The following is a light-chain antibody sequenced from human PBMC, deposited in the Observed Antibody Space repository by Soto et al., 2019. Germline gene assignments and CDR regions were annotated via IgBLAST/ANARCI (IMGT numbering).Light chain of an antibody. CDR2: KAS. CDR3: QQYNAYPLT. CDR1: QSISTW. J-gene: IGKJ4*01. V-gene: IGKV1-5*03. Sequence: DIQMTQSPSTLSASVGDRVTITCRASQSISTWLAWYQQKPGKAPYLLIYKASSLEGGVPSRFSGSGPGTEFNITISSLQPDDFATYYCQQYNAYPLTFGGGTKVDIK.